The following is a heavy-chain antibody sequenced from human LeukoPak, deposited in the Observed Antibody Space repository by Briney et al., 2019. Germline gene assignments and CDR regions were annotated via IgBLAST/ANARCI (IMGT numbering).Heavy chain of an antibody. V-gene: IGHV3-13*04. CDR2: IGTAGDT. CDR3: ARGWRTTVEPPKLRFDAFDI. Sequence: GGSLRLSCAASGFTFSSYDMHWVRQATGKGLEWVLAIGTAGDTYYPCSVKGRFTITREHAKNSLYLQMNSLSAGDTAVYYGARGWRTTVEPPKLRFDAFDIWCQGTMVTVSS. CDR1: GFTFSSYD. D-gene: IGHD4-23*01. J-gene: IGHJ3*02.